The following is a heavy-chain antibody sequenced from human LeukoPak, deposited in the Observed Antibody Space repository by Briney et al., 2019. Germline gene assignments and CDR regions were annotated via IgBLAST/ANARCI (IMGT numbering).Heavy chain of an antibody. CDR3: ARVGVIISHNWFDP. CDR2: ITGLFATA. Sequence: SVKVSCRASGGISSNFAIHWVRQAPGQGLEWMGQITGLFATAHYAQKFQGRVTITTDESTGAVYMELSSLRSEDTAVYYCARVGVIISHNWFDPWGQGTLVTVSS. CDR1: GGISSNFA. V-gene: IGHV1-69*05. J-gene: IGHJ5*02. D-gene: IGHD3-3*01.